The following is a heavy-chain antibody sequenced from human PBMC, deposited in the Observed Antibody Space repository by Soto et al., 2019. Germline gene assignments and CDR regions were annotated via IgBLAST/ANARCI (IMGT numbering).Heavy chain of an antibody. CDR1: GYTFTSYD. CDR2: MNPNSGNT. J-gene: IGHJ6*02. Sequence: QVQLVQSGAEVKKPGASVKVSCKASGYTFTSYDINWVRQATGQGLEWMGWMNPNSGNTGYAQKSQGRVTMTRNTSISTAYMELSSLRSEDTAVYYCARWGVGPRFYYYGMDVWGQGTTVTVSS. D-gene: IGHD3-16*01. V-gene: IGHV1-8*01. CDR3: ARWGVGPRFYYYGMDV.